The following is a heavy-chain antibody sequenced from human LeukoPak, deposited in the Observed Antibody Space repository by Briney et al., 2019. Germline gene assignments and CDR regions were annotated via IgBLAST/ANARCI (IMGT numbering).Heavy chain of an antibody. V-gene: IGHV4-38-2*02. CDR1: GYSISSGYY. CDR3: ARTGYCSGNSCYLNPIDY. CDR2: IYHSGST. J-gene: IGHJ4*02. D-gene: IGHD2-15*01. Sequence: SETLSLTCTVSGYSISSGYYWGWIRQPPGKGLEWIGSIYHSGSTYYNPSLKSRVIISMDTSKNQLSLKLSSVTAEDTAVYYCARTGYCSGNSCYLNPIDYWGQGTLVTVSS.